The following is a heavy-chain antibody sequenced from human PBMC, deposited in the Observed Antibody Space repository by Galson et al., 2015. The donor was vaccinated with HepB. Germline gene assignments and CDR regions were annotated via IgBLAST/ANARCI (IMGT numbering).Heavy chain of an antibody. Sequence: SLRLSCAASGFTFSTFWMSWFRQAPGKGLEWVANIIQDGSEEYSVDSVKGRFTISRDNAKNSLYLQMNNLRAEDTAVYFCAGGDGWVFNYWGQGTLVTVSS. CDR2: IIQDGSEE. CDR1: GFTFSTFW. D-gene: IGHD5-24*01. J-gene: IGHJ4*02. V-gene: IGHV3-7*03. CDR3: AGGDGWVFNY.